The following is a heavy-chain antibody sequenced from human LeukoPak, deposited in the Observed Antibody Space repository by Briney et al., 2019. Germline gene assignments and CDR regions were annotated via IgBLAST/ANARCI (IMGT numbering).Heavy chain of an antibody. V-gene: IGHV3-23*01. CDR3: ARSSGWWSLDY. CDR2: FDTGFGT. CDR1: GFTFSTAS. D-gene: IGHD6-19*01. Sequence: HSGGSLRLSCAASGFTFSTASFPWVRQAPGRGLEWVSAFDTGFGTYYPDSLRGRFTISRDNSKNTLFLQMNSLRAEDTAVYYCARSSGWWSLDYWGQGTLVTVSS. J-gene: IGHJ4*02.